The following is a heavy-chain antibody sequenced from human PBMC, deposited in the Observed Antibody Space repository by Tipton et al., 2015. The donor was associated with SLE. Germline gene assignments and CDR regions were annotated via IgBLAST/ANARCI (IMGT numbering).Heavy chain of an antibody. CDR1: GGSISSYY. Sequence: TLSLTCTVSGGSISSYYWSWIRQPPGKGLEWIGSIYYSGSPNYNPSLKSRVTISVDTSKNQFSLKLSSVTAADTAVYYCARERSVVGAPGDAFDIWGQGTMVTVSS. J-gene: IGHJ3*02. D-gene: IGHD1-26*01. CDR2: IYYSGSP. V-gene: IGHV4-59*01. CDR3: ARERSVVGAPGDAFDI.